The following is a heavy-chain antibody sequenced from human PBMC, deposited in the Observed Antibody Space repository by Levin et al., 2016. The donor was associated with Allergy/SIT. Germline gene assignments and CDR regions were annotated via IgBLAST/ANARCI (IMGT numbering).Heavy chain of an antibody. D-gene: IGHD6-13*01. Sequence: LSLTCAASGFTFSSYSMNWVRQAPGKGLEWVSSISSSSSYIYYADSVKGRFTISRDNAKNSLYLQMNSLRAEDTAVYYCARDQSIAAAFDYWGQGTLVTVSS. CDR1: GFTFSSYS. CDR3: ARDQSIAAAFDY. J-gene: IGHJ4*02. V-gene: IGHV3-21*01. CDR2: ISSSSSYI.